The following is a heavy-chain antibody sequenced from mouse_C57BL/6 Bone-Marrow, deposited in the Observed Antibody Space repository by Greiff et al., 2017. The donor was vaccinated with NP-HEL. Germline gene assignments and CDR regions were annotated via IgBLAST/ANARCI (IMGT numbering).Heavy chain of an antibody. Sequence: VKLMESGAELVRPGTSVKMSCKASGYTFTNYWIGWAKQRPGHGLEWIGDIYPGGGYTNYNEKFKGKATLTADKSSSTAYMQFSSLTSEDSAIYYCARRAQKRGYFDVWGTGTTVTVSS. V-gene: IGHV1-63*01. J-gene: IGHJ1*03. CDR1: GYTFTNYW. CDR2: IYPGGGYT. D-gene: IGHD3-3*01. CDR3: ARRAQKRGYFDV.